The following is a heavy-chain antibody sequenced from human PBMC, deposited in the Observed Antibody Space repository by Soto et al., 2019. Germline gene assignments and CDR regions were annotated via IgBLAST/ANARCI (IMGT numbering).Heavy chain of an antibody. CDR1: GGSISSGGYS. V-gene: IGHV4-30-2*01. Sequence: SETLSLTCAVSGGSISSGGYSWSWFRPPPGKGLEWIGYIYHSGSTYYNPSRKSRVTIPVERSKNQFSLKLRSVTAADTAVYYCARQPGYCSDTSCNWWFDPWGQGTLVTVSS. CDR3: ARQPGYCSDTSCNWWFDP. D-gene: IGHD2-2*03. J-gene: IGHJ5*02. CDR2: IYHSGST.